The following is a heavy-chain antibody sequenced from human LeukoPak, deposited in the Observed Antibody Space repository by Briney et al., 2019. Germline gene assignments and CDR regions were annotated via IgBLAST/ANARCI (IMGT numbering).Heavy chain of an antibody. CDR1: GGSISGYY. D-gene: IGHD3-10*01. CDR2: IYYSGST. Sequence: SETLSLTCIVSGGSISGYYWSWIRQPPGKGLEWIGYIYYSGSTNYNPSLKSRVTISVDTSKNQFSLKLSSVTAADTAVYYCARWRGDYYGMDVWGQGTTVTVSS. J-gene: IGHJ6*02. CDR3: ARWRGDYYGMDV. V-gene: IGHV4-59*01.